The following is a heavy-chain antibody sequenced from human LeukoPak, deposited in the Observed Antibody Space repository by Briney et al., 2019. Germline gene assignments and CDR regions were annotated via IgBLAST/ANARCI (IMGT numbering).Heavy chain of an antibody. CDR1: GGSISSYY. CDR3: ARGKEYYYDSSGYPDY. Sequence: SETLSLTCTVSGGSISSYYWSWIRQPPGKGLEWIGSIYYSGSTYYNPSLKSRVTISVDTSKNQFSLKLSSVTAADTAVYYCARGKEYYYDSSGYPDYWGQGTLVTVSS. D-gene: IGHD3-22*01. J-gene: IGHJ4*02. V-gene: IGHV4-59*05. CDR2: IYYSGST.